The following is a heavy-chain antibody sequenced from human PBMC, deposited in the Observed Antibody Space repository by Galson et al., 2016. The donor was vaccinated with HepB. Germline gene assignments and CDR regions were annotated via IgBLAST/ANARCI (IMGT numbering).Heavy chain of an antibody. V-gene: IGHV3-23*01. CDR1: GFTFTSYA. CDR2: ITSSGGNT. D-gene: IGHD2-15*01. J-gene: IGHJ4*02. Sequence: SLRLSCAASGFTFTSYAMTWVRQAPGKGLEWVSSITSSGGNTYYTDSVKGRFTISRDNSQNTLLLQMNSLRAEDTAVYYCAKDGIMVAASPYHFHYWGQGTPVTVSS. CDR3: AKDGIMVAASPYHFHY.